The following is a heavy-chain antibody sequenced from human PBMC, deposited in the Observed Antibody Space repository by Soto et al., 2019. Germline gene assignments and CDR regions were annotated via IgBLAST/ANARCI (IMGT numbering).Heavy chain of an antibody. J-gene: IGHJ4*02. D-gene: IGHD3-3*01. Sequence: PSETLSLTCTVSGDSISSSNYYWGWIRQPPGKGLEWIGSIYYSGSIYYNPSLKSRVTISVDTSKNQFSLKLSSLTAADTAVYYCAGGADFDFWSGSHYIDFFNYRGQGALVTVSS. CDR3: AGGADFDFWSGSHYIDFFNY. CDR2: IYYSGSI. V-gene: IGHV4-39*01. CDR1: GDSISSSNYY.